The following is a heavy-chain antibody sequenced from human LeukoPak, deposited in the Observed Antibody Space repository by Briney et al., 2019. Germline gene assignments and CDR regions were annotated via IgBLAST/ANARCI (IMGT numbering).Heavy chain of an antibody. CDR3: ARVYYYYYMDV. Sequence: ASVKVSCKASGYTFTSYAMNWVRQAPGQGLEWMGWINPNSGGTNYAQKFQGRVTMTRDTSISTAYMELSRLRSDDTAVYYCARVYYYYYMDVWGKGTTVTVSS. CDR2: INPNSGGT. CDR1: GYTFTSYA. J-gene: IGHJ6*03. V-gene: IGHV1-2*02.